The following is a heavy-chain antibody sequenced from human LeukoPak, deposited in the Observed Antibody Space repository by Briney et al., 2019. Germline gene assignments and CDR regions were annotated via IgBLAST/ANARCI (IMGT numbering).Heavy chain of an antibody. J-gene: IGHJ5*02. D-gene: IGHD5-24*01. CDR3: ARGWLQLSRRYFFDP. Sequence: SETLSLTCTVSGGSISSYYWSWIRQPPGKGLEWIGYIYYSGSTNYNPSLKSRVTISVDASKNQFSLKLSSVTAADTAVYYCARGWLQLSRRYFFDPWGQGTLVTVSS. V-gene: IGHV4-59*01. CDR1: GGSISSYY. CDR2: IYYSGST.